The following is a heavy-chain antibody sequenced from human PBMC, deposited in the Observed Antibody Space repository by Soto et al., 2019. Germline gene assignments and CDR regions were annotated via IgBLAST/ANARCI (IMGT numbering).Heavy chain of an antibody. D-gene: IGHD1-26*01. J-gene: IGHJ4*02. V-gene: IGHV3-48*03. Sequence: GSLRLSCAASGFTFSSYEMNWVRQAPGKGLEWVSYISSSGSTIYYADSVKGRFTISRDNAKNSLYLQMNSLRAEDTAVYYCASPVVGATLGHGHFDYWGQGTLVTVSS. CDR1: GFTFSSYE. CDR3: ASPVVGATLGHGHFDY. CDR2: ISSSGSTI.